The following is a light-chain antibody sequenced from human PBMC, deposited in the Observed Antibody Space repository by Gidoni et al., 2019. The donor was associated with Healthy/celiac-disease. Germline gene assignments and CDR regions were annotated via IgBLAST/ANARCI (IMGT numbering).Light chain of an antibody. Sequence: IKMTQSPSSLSASVGDSVTITGRASQSISSYLNWYQQKTGKAPQLLLYAASRLQSGVPSRCSGSGSVTDFTLTIRSLQPEDFATYYCQQSYSTPTFXQXTRLEIK. CDR2: AAS. CDR3: QQSYSTPT. V-gene: IGKV1-39*01. J-gene: IGKJ5*01. CDR1: QSISSY.